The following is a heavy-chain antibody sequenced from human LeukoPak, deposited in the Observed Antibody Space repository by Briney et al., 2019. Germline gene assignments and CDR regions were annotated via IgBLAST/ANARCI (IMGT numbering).Heavy chain of an antibody. J-gene: IGHJ4*02. Sequence: GGSLRLSCAVSGFIFKNYAMAWVRQAPGKGLEWVSTISVRGESIYYADSVRGRFTISRDNSKNTLYLQMNSLRAEDTAVYYCAKGMGVTMVRGVPFDYWGQGTLVTVSS. D-gene: IGHD3-10*01. CDR1: GFIFKNYA. CDR3: AKGMGVTMVRGVPFDY. CDR2: ISVRGESI. V-gene: IGHV3-23*01.